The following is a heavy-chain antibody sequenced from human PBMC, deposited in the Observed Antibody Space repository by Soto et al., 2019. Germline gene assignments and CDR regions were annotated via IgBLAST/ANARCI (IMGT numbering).Heavy chain of an antibody. Sequence: EVQLLESGGGLVQPGGSLRLSCAASGFTFSSYAMSWVRQAPGKGLEWVSVISGNGGSTYYADSVNGRFTISRDNSKNTLYLQMNSLRAEDTAVYHCAKRGSGSQFDYWGQGTLVTVSS. D-gene: IGHD1-26*01. V-gene: IGHV3-23*01. CDR1: GFTFSSYA. J-gene: IGHJ4*02. CDR2: ISGNGGST. CDR3: AKRGSGSQFDY.